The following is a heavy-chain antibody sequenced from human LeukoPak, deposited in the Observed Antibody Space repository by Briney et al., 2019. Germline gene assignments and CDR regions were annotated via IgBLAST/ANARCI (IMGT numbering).Heavy chain of an antibody. Sequence: SETPPLTCTVSGGSISSYYWSWIRQPPGKGLEWIGYIYYSGSTNYNPSLKSRVTISVDTSKNQLSLKLSSVTAADTAVYYCARGSPIELFLFDYWGQGTLVTVSS. CDR2: IYYSGST. V-gene: IGHV4-59*01. D-gene: IGHD3-10*01. CDR3: ARGSPIELFLFDY. J-gene: IGHJ4*02. CDR1: GGSISSYY.